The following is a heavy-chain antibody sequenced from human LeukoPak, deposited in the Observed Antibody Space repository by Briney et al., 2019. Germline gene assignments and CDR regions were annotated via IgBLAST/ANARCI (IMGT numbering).Heavy chain of an antibody. D-gene: IGHD6-19*01. Sequence: ASVKVSCKASGYTFTGHYMHCVRQAPGQRLEWMGRINPNSGGTNYAQKFQNRVTMTRDTSISTAYMELNSLRSDDTAVYYCARDRAVTGGEELDYWGQGAPGHRLL. CDR2: INPNSGGT. V-gene: IGHV1-2*06. CDR1: GYTFTGHY. J-gene: IGHJ4*02. CDR3: ARDRAVTGGEELDY.